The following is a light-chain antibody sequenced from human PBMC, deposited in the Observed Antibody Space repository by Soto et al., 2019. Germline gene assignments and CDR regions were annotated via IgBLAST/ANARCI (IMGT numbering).Light chain of an antibody. CDR1: SSDVGGYNY. J-gene: IGLJ1*01. CDR2: DVS. Sequence: QSALTQPDSVSGSPGQSVTISCTGTSSDVGGYNYVSWYQQHPGKVPKLMIYDVSDRPSGVSNRFSGSKSGNTASLTISGLQAEDEADYYCSSFTGSTSYVFGSGPKVTVL. V-gene: IGLV2-14*03. CDR3: SSFTGSTSYV.